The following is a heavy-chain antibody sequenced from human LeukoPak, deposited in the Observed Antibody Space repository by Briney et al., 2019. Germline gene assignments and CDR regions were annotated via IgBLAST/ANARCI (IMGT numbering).Heavy chain of an antibody. J-gene: IGHJ3*02. Sequence: GESLKISCKGSGYSFTSYWIGWVRQMPGKGLEWMGIIYPGDSDTRYSPSFQGQVTISADKSISTAYLQWSSLKASDTAMYYCARLRDYYDSSGYYYDASDIWGQGTMVTVSS. V-gene: IGHV5-51*01. CDR2: IYPGDSDT. CDR3: ARLRDYYDSSGYYYDASDI. CDR1: GYSFTSYW. D-gene: IGHD3-22*01.